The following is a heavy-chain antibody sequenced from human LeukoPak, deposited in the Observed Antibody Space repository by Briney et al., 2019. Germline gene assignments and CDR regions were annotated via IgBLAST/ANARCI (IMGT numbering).Heavy chain of an antibody. CDR2: ISYDGSNK. Sequence: GRSLRLSCAASGFTFSSCGMHWVRQAPGKGLEWVAVISYDGSNKYYADSVKGRFTISRDNSKNTLYLQMNSLRAEDTAVYYCAKGIGYSGYDYTYYYYGMDVWGQGTTVTVSS. D-gene: IGHD5-12*01. CDR3: AKGIGYSGYDYTYYYYGMDV. V-gene: IGHV3-30*18. J-gene: IGHJ6*02. CDR1: GFTFSSCG.